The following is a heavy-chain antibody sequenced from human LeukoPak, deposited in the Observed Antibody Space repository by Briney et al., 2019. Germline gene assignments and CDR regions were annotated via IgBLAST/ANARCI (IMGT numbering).Heavy chain of an antibody. J-gene: IGHJ4*02. CDR1: GGSFSGYY. V-gene: IGHV4-34*01. Sequence: SETLSLTCAVYGGSFSGYYWSWIRQPPGKGLEWIGEINHSGSTNYNPSLKSRVTISVDTSKNQFSLKLSSVTAADTAVYYCARRGYYYGSGSYYRLRPYYFDYWGQGTLVTVSS. CDR3: ARRGYYYGSGSYYRLRPYYFDY. CDR2: INHSGST. D-gene: IGHD3-10*01.